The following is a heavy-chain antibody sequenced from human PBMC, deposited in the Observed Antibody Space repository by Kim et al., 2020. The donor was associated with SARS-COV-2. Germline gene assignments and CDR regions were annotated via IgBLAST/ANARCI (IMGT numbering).Heavy chain of an antibody. Sequence: ADSVKGRFTVSRDNSKITLYLQMNSLGDEDAAVYLCAEAVGGRNSWDIDYWGQGTLITVSS. V-gene: IGHV3-30*02. CDR3: AEAVGGRNSWDIDY. J-gene: IGHJ4*02. D-gene: IGHD3-16*01.